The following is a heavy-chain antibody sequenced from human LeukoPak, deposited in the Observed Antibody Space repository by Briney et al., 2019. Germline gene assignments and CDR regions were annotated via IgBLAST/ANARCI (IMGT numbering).Heavy chain of an antibody. CDR1: GFTFSSYW. Sequence: GGSLRLSCAASGFTFSSYWMSWVRQAPGKGLEWVANIKQDGSEKYYVDSVKGRFTISRDNAKNSLYLQMNSLRAEDTAVYYCARDPTYYLRYGYFDSWGQGTLVTVSS. J-gene: IGHJ4*02. D-gene: IGHD1-26*01. CDR2: IKQDGSEK. CDR3: ARDPTYYLRYGYFDS. V-gene: IGHV3-7*01.